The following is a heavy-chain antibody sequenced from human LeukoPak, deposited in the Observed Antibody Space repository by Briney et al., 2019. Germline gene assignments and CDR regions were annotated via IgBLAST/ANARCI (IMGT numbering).Heavy chain of an antibody. CDR2: IYTSGST. CDR3: ARVTNYYDSSGYPYYYYYYMDV. CDR1: GGSISSYY. V-gene: IGHV4-4*07. J-gene: IGHJ6*03. D-gene: IGHD3-22*01. Sequence: MASETLSLTCTVSGGSISSYYWSWIRQPAGKGLEWIGRIYTSGSTNYNPSLKSRVTMSVDTSKNQFSLKLSSVTAADTAVYYCARVTNYYDSSGYPYYYYYYMDVWGKGTTVTVSS.